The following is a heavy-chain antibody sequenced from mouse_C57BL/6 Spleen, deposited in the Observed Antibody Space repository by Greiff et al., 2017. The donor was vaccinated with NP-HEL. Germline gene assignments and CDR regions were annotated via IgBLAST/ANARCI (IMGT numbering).Heavy chain of an antibody. CDR1: GFNIKAYY. CDR3: ALTGTEGYFDY. Sequence: EVKLQESGAELVKPGASVKLSCTASGFNIKAYYMHWVKQRTEQGLEWIGRIDPEDGETKYAPKFQGKATIPADTSSNTAYLQLSSLTSEDAAVYYCALTGTEGYFDYWGQGTTLTVSS. D-gene: IGHD4-1*01. V-gene: IGHV14-2*01. CDR2: IDPEDGET. J-gene: IGHJ2*01.